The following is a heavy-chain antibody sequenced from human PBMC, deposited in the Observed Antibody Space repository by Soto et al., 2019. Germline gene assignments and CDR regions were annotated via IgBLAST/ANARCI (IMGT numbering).Heavy chain of an antibody. CDR3: DVSSGYSNYLFDA. V-gene: IGHV4-30-4*01. J-gene: IGHJ4*02. D-gene: IGHD3-22*01. Sequence: SETLSLTCTVSGGSFNSGDYHWNWIRQSPEKGLEWIGYIYYSGGTYYNPSLKSRLLISVDPSKNQFSLTLSSVTAADTAVYYCDVSSGYSNYLFDAWGPGTLVTVSS. CDR2: IYYSGGT. CDR1: GGSFNSGDYH.